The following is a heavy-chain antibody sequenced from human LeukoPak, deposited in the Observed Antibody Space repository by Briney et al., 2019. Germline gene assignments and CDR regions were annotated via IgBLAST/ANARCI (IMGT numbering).Heavy chain of an antibody. V-gene: IGHV4-34*01. J-gene: IGHJ6*03. D-gene: IGHD2-8*01. CDR3: ASSCTNGVRSTGYYYYMDV. CDR2: INHSGST. Sequence: PSETLSLTCAVYGGSFSGYYWSWIRQPPGKGLEWVGEINHSGSTNYNPSLKSRVTISVDTSKNQFSLKLSSVTAADTAVYYCASSCTNGVRSTGYYYYMDVWGKGTTVAVSS. CDR1: GGSFSGYY.